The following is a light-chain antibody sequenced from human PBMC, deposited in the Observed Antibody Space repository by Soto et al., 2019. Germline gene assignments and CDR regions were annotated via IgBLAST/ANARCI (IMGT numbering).Light chain of an antibody. V-gene: IGKV3-15*01. J-gene: IGKJ2*01. CDR2: GAS. CDR3: QQYNNWPYT. Sequence: EIVMTQSPATLSVSPGERATLSCRASQSVSSNLAWYQQKPGQAPRLLIYGASTRATGIPARFSCSRSGTEFSLTISSLQSEAFAVYYCQQYNNWPYTFGQGTKLESK. CDR1: QSVSSN.